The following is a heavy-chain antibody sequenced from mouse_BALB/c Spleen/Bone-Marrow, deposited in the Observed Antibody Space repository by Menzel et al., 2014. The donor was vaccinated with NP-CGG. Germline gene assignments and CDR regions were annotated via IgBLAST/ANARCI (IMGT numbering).Heavy chain of an antibody. CDR1: GFTFTDYY. CDR2: IRNKANGYTT. V-gene: IGHV7-3*02. Sequence: EVQRVESGGGLVQPGGSLRLSCTTSGFTFTDYYISWVRQPPGKALEWLAFIRNKANGYTTEYSASVKGRFTISRDNSQSILYLQMNPLRAEDSATYYCARFPMDYWGQGTSVTASS. J-gene: IGHJ4*01. CDR3: ARFPMDY.